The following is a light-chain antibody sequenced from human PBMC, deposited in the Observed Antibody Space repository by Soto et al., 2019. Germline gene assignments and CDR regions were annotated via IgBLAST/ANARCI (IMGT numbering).Light chain of an antibody. V-gene: IGKV1-39*01. J-gene: IGKJ1*01. CDR1: QGISSY. CDR3: QQSNSNPRT. CDR2: AAS. Sequence: IHLTQSPSSLSASVLDIVTITFLASQGISSYLAWYQQKPGKAPKLLIYAASSLQTGVPSRFSGSGSATDFTLTISSLQPEDFATYYCQQSNSNPRTFGQGTKVDI.